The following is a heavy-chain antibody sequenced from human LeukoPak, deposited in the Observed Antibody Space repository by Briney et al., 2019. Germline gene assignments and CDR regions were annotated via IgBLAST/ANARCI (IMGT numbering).Heavy chain of an antibody. J-gene: IGHJ1*01. V-gene: IGHV4-59*01. CDR3: ASWISGNYQYFQR. Sequence: SETLSVTCIVSGGSISSYSCSWIRLPPGQGLEWIGYIYYGGSTDYNPSLNRRVARSVDTSKNQSSLKLSSVTPADTVVYCCASWISGNYQYFQRWGQGTLVTVSS. D-gene: IGHD1-26*01. CDR2: IYYGGST. CDR1: GGSISSYS.